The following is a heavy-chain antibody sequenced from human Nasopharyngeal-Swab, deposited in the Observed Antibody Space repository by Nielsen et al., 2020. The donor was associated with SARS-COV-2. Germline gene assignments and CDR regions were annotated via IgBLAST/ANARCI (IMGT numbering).Heavy chain of an antibody. Sequence: GSLRLSCTVSGGSISSYYWSWIRQPPGKGLEWIGYMYYSGSTKYNPSLKSRVTISVDRSKNQFSLRLSSVTAADTAVYYCAREDRWTLTSFYYALDVWGQGTTVTVSS. J-gene: IGHJ6*02. CDR1: GGSISSYY. CDR3: AREDRWTLTSFYYALDV. CDR2: MYYSGST. D-gene: IGHD3-9*01. V-gene: IGHV4-59*12.